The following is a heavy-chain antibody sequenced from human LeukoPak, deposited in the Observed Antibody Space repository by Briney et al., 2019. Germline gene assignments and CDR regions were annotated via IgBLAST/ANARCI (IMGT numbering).Heavy chain of an antibody. CDR1: GFTLSSYS. CDR3: ARENPLPVVVIINPGDAFDF. Sequence: GGSLRLSCAASGFTLSSYSMNWVRQAPGKGLEWVSSISSSSSYIHYADSVKGRFTISRDNAKNSLYLQMNSLRAEDTAVYYCARENPLPVVVIINPGDAFDFWGQGTMVTVSS. J-gene: IGHJ3*01. CDR2: ISSSSSYI. V-gene: IGHV3-21*01. D-gene: IGHD3-22*01.